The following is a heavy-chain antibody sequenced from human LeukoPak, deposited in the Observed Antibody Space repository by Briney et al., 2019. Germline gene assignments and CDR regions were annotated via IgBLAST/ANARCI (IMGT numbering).Heavy chain of an antibody. D-gene: IGHD3-10*01. Sequence: GGSLRLSCAASGFTFSSYAMSWVRQAPGEGLEWVSAISGSGGSTYYADSVKGRFTISRDNSKNTLYLQMNSLRAEDAAVYYCARAKDNYYGSGSYDWGQGTLVTVSS. CDR1: GFTFSSYA. CDR2: ISGSGGST. V-gene: IGHV3-23*01. J-gene: IGHJ4*02. CDR3: ARAKDNYYGSGSYD.